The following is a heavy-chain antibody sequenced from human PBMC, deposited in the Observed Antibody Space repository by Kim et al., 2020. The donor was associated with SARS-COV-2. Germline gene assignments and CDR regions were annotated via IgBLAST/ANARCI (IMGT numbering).Heavy chain of an antibody. V-gene: IGHV3-30*04. CDR3: RRSGSGIYLGCFNP. Sequence: GGSLRLSCAASGFTFSSYAMHWVGRAPGKGLDGVAVISYDESNKYYPDPVRGGFPFSGANSKNTLYPQLNSRRAETTAGIYYRRSGSGIYLGCFNPWGRG. CDR2: ISYDESNK. D-gene: IGHD3-10*01. J-gene: IGHJ5*02. CDR1: GFTFSSYA.